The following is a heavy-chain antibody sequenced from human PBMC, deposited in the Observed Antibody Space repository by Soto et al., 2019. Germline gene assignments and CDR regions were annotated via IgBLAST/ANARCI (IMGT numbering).Heavy chain of an antibody. CDR1: GGTFSSYA. Sequence: VASVKVSCKASGGTFSSYAISWVRQAPGQGLEWMGGIIPIFGTANYAQKFQGRVTITADESTSTAYMELSSLRSEDTAVYYCARESIAAAGTFDYRGQGTLVTVSS. CDR2: IIPIFGTA. J-gene: IGHJ4*02. D-gene: IGHD6-13*01. CDR3: ARESIAAAGTFDY. V-gene: IGHV1-69*13.